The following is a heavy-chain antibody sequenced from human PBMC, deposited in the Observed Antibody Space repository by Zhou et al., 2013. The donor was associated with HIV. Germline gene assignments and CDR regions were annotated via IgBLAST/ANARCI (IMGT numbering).Heavy chain of an antibody. CDR3: ARAPYYYASGSHIDV. CDR1: GYNFSSDY. Sequence: QVRLVQSGPEVKKPGASVKVSCEASGYNFSSDYMHWVRQAPGQGLEWMGWISGDNGNTKYAQKFHGRVTMTTDTSTSTAYMEVRSLTSDDTAVYYCARAPYYYASGSHIDVWGKGTTVTVSS. V-gene: IGHV1-18*04. D-gene: IGHD3-10*01. CDR2: ISGDNGNT. J-gene: IGHJ6*03.